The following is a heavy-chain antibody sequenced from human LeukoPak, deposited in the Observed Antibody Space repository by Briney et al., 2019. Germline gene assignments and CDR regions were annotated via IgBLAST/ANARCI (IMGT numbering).Heavy chain of an antibody. CDR3: VRDQYLVGEPSFDY. D-gene: IGHD3-3*01. CDR2: ISTYNGNT. CDR1: GYSFTSYG. Sequence: ASVKVSCKASGYSFTSYGISWVRQAPGQGLEWMGWISTYNGNTDYTQNLHGRVTMTTDTSTTTAYMELRSLRSDDTAVYYCVRDQYLVGEPSFDYWGQGTLVTVSS. J-gene: IGHJ4*02. V-gene: IGHV1-18*01.